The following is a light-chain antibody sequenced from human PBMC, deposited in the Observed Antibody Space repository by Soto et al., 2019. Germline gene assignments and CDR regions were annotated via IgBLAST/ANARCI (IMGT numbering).Light chain of an antibody. V-gene: IGLV1-44*01. CDR2: SNN. Sequence: QSVLTQPPSASGTPGQRVIISCSGSTSNFGGNSANWYQQFPGTAPKVLIYSNNQRPSGVPDRFSGSKSGTSASLAISGLQSEDEADYYFAAWDDSLNGWVFGGGTKLTVL. CDR3: AAWDDSLNGWV. J-gene: IGLJ3*02. CDR1: TSNFGGNS.